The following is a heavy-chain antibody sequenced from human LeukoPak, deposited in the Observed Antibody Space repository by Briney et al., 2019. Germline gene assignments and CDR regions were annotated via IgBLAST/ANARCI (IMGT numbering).Heavy chain of an antibody. CDR1: GYAFTGYY. V-gene: IGHV1-2*02. CDR3: VRGRGCSSTSCCNWFAP. D-gene: IGHD2-2*01. J-gene: IGHJ5*02. CDR2: TNPNTGGP. Sequence: ASVKVSGKASGYAFTGYYMPWVRQAPGQGFEGMGWTNPNTGGPNYAQPFQARVTMTRDTSISTAYMEVSRLRSGDTAVYYCVRGRGCSSTSCCNWFAPWGQGTLVTVSS.